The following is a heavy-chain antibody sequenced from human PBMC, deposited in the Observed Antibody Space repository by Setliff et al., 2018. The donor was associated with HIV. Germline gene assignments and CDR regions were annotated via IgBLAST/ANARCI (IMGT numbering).Heavy chain of an antibody. Sequence: SETLSLTCGVSGYSISSGYYWGWIRQSPGKGLEWIGGFHHSGSTHYNPSLKSRLIISVDTSKSQFSLKLTSVTAADTALYYCAREGGQGYSGSGSFYHRNFDLWGRGTLVTVSS. D-gene: IGHD3-10*01. CDR1: GYSISSGYY. V-gene: IGHV4-38-2*02. J-gene: IGHJ2*01. CDR3: AREGGQGYSGSGSFYHRNFDL. CDR2: FHHSGST.